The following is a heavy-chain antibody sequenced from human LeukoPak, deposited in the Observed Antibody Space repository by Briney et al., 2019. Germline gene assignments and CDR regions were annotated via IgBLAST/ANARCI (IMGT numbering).Heavy chain of an antibody. CDR3: ARDPTKSVLRFLEWPYFDY. Sequence: ASVKVSCKASGYTFTGYYMHWVRQAPGQGLEWMGWINPNSGGTNYAQKFEGSVTMTRDTSISTAYMELSRLRSDDTAVYYCARDPTKSVLRFLEWPYFDYWGQGTLVTVSS. CDR1: GYTFTGYY. D-gene: IGHD3-3*01. J-gene: IGHJ4*02. V-gene: IGHV1-2*02. CDR2: INPNSGGT.